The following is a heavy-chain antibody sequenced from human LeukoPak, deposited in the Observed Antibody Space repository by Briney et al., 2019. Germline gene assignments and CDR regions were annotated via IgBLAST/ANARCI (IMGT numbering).Heavy chain of an antibody. Sequence: ASVKVSCKVSGYTLTELSMHWVRQAPGKGLEWMGGFDPEDGETIYAQKFQGRVTMTEDTSTDTAYMELSSLRSEDTAVYYCATRIAYYDSSGYPLRYWGQGTLVTVSS. V-gene: IGHV1-24*01. J-gene: IGHJ4*02. CDR3: ATRIAYYDSSGYPLRY. D-gene: IGHD3-22*01. CDR2: FDPEDGET. CDR1: GYTLTELS.